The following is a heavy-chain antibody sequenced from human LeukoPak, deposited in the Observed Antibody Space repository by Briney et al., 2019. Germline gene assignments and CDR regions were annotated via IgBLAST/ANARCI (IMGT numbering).Heavy chain of an antibody. Sequence: ASVRVSCTASGYTFTIYGISWVRQAPGQGRGWMGWISAYNGNTNYAQKLQGRVTMTTDTSTSTAYMELRSLRSDDTAVYYCARPFSSGWPFDYWGQGTLVTVSS. CDR3: ARPFSSGWPFDY. CDR1: GYTFTIYG. J-gene: IGHJ4*02. D-gene: IGHD6-19*01. V-gene: IGHV1-18*01. CDR2: ISAYNGNT.